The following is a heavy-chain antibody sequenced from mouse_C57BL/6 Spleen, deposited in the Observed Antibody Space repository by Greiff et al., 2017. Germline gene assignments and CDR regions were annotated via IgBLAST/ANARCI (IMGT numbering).Heavy chain of an antibody. CDR2: FYPGSGSI. V-gene: IGHV1-62-2*01. J-gene: IGHJ4*01. Sequence: VQLQESGAELVKPGASVKLSCKASGYTFTEYTIHWVKQRSGQGLEWIGWFYPGSGSIKYNEKFKDKATLTADKSSSTVYMELSRLTSEDSAVYFCARHEDRYYSNCVDYAMDYWGQGTSVTVSS. CDR3: ARHEDRYYSNCVDYAMDY. CDR1: GYTFTEYT. D-gene: IGHD2-5*01.